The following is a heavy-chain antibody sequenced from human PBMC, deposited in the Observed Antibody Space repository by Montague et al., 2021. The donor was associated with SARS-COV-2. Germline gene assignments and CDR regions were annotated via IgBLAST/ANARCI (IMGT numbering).Heavy chain of an antibody. J-gene: IGHJ4*02. CDR2: MRLSGDS. CDR1: GGAISSGGYY. Sequence: TLSLTCTVSGGAISSGGYYWNWVRQPPGKRLEWIGYMRLSGDSNYNPSLKRRVSISIDTTKNQFSLKLNSVTAADTAVYYCARDRELGVAEDFDCWGQGSLVAVSS. D-gene: IGHD1-26*01. V-gene: IGHV4-30-2*05. CDR3: ARDRELGVAEDFDC.